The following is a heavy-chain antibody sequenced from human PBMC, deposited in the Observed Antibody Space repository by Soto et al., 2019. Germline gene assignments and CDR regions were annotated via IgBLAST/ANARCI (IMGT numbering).Heavy chain of an antibody. Sequence: QVQLVQSGAEVKKPGSSVKVSCRAPGGTFNSHTISWVRQAPGQGLEWMGGIMPMFGVTNYARKFQGSLTTNANTSTTTAYREVSGLTSEDTAVYYCAGEGVTSSMSLPWMGYHYYGLDVWGQGTTVIVSS. CDR1: GGTFNSHT. D-gene: IGHD2-2*01. V-gene: IGHV1-69*14. CDR3: AGEGVTSSMSLPWMGYHYYGLDV. CDR2: IMPMFGVT. J-gene: IGHJ6*02.